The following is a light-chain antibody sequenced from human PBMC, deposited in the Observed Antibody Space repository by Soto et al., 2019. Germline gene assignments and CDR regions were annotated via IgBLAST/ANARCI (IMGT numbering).Light chain of an antibody. CDR1: QGISSY. J-gene: IGKJ5*01. V-gene: IGKV1-9*01. CDR3: QQLNSYPIT. Sequence: DIQMTQPPSTLSAAVGVRVTITCRASQGISSYLAWYQQKPGKAPKLLIYAASTLQSGVPSRFSGSGSGTEFTLTISSLKTEDFATYYCQQLNSYPITFGKGTRLEIK. CDR2: AAS.